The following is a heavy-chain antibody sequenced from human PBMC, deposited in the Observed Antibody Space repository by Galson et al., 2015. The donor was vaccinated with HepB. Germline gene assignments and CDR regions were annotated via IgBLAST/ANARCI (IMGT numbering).Heavy chain of an antibody. CDR1: GFTFSSYG. J-gene: IGHJ2*01. D-gene: IGHD3-22*01. CDR2: IWYDGYNK. CDR3: ARDLGNDRSGLDL. Sequence: SLRLSCAASGFTFSSYGLHWVRQAPGEGLEWVAVIWYDGYNKYYADSVKGRFTISRDNSKNTLYLQMNSLRAEDTAVYYCARDLGNDRSGLDLWGRGTLVTVSS. V-gene: IGHV3-33*01.